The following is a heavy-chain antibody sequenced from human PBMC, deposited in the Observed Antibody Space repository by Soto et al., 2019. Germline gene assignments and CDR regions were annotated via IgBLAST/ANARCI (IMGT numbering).Heavy chain of an antibody. CDR1: GFAFSNYW. J-gene: IGHJ5*02. Sequence: GESLKISCKTSGFAFSNYWVGWVRQMPGKGFEWMGITYPGDSATKYSPSFQGHVTISSDKSTNTAYLQWSSLKASDTAMYYCAGSPYYYDSSGYNWFDPWGQGTLVTVLL. V-gene: IGHV5-51*01. D-gene: IGHD3-22*01. CDR3: AGSPYYYDSSGYNWFDP. CDR2: TYPGDSAT.